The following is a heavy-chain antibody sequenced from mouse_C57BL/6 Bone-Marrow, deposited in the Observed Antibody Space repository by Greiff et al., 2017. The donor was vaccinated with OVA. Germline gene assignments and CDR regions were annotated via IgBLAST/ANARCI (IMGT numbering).Heavy chain of an antibody. CDR1: GYSITSGYY. V-gene: IGHV3-6*01. J-gene: IGHJ3*01. CDR3: AREEGWLLPFAY. D-gene: IGHD2-3*01. Sequence: DVHLVESGPGLVKPSQSLSLTCSVTGYSITSGYYWNWIRQFPGNKLEWMGYISYDGSNNYNPSLKNRISITRDTSKNQFFLKLNSVTTEDTATYYCAREEGWLLPFAYWGQGTLVTVSA. CDR2: ISYDGSN.